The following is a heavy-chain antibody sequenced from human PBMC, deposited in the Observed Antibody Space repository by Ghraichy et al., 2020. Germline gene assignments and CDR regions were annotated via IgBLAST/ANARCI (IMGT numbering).Heavy chain of an antibody. CDR2: IDHSGDT. D-gene: IGHD3-16*01. CDR1: NGSFNGYY. Sequence: SETLSLTCAVYNGSFNGYYWSWIRQPPGKGLEWIGEIDHSGDTYYNPSLRSRVTLSADTSKSQFSLKVTSLTAADTAVYYCARVKWRGDPFPYYGLDIWSQGTAVTVSS. CDR3: ARVKWRGDPFPYYGLDI. V-gene: IGHV4-34*01. J-gene: IGHJ6*02.